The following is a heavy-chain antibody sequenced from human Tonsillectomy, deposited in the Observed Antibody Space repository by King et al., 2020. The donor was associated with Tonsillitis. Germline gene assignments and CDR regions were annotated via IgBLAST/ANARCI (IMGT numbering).Heavy chain of an antibody. CDR2: IWFDGRNK. CDR1: GFTFSSYG. J-gene: IGHJ5*02. CDR3: ARDHESFGSSIYNWFDP. Sequence: VQLVESGGGVVQPGRSLRLSCAASGFTFSSYGMHWVRQAPGKGLEWVAVIWFDGRNKYYADSVKGRFTISRDSSNNTLYLQMSSLRAEDTAVYYCARDHESFGSSIYNWFDPWGQGTLVTVSS. V-gene: IGHV3-33*01. D-gene: IGHD6-6*01.